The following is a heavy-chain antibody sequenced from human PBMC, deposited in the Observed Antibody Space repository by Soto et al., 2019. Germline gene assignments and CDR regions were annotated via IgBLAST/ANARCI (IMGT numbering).Heavy chain of an antibody. CDR2: ISGSGGST. CDR3: AATYYYDSSGPKLMDV. CDR1: GFTFSSYA. D-gene: IGHD3-22*01. Sequence: GGSLRLSCAASGFTFSSYAMSWVRQAPGKGLEWVSAISGSGGSTYYADSVKGRFTISRDNSKNTLYLQMNSLRAEDTAVYYCAATYYYDSSGPKLMDVWGQGTTVTVSS. V-gene: IGHV3-23*01. J-gene: IGHJ6*02.